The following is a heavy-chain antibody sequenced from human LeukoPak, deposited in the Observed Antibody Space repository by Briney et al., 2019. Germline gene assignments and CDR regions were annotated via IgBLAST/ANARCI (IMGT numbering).Heavy chain of an antibody. CDR3: ARLGGSPWDY. CDR2: IYYSGST. D-gene: IGHD1-26*01. V-gene: IGHV4-39*01. CDR1: GGSISSSSYY. J-gene: IGHJ4*02. Sequence: SETLSLTCTVSGGSISSSSYYWGWIRQPPGKGLEWIGSIYYSGSTYYNPSLKSRVTISVDTSENQFSLKLSSVTAADTAVYYCARLGGSPWDYWGQGTLVTVSS.